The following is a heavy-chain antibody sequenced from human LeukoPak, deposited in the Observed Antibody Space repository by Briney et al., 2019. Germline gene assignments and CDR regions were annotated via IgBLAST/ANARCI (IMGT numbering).Heavy chain of an antibody. CDR1: GGSLSSSDHY. D-gene: IGHD1-1*01. V-gene: IGHV4-30-4*01. J-gene: IGHJ4*02. CDR3: ARVPNWNDSPYYFDY. CDR2: IYYSGST. Sequence: SETLSLTCTVSGGSLSSSDHYWSWIRQPPGKGLEWIGYIYYSGSTYYNPSLKSRVTISVDTSKNQFSLKLSSVTAADTAVYYCARVPNWNDSPYYFDYWGQGTLVTVSS.